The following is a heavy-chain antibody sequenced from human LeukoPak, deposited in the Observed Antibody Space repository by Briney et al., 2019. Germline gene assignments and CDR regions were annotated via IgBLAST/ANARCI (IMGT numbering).Heavy chain of an antibody. D-gene: IGHD2-21*01. CDR3: GREMSLRGEEGYHMDA. CDR2: IWYTGHT. CDR1: GDSITGHY. V-gene: IGHV4-4*07. Sequence: SETLSLTCIVSGDSITGHYWNWIRQPAGKGLEWIGRIWYTGHTDYNASLKGRLTMSIDTSKNQFSLRLTSVGAADTAVYYCGREMSLRGEEGYHMDAWGKGTSVTVSS. J-gene: IGHJ6*03.